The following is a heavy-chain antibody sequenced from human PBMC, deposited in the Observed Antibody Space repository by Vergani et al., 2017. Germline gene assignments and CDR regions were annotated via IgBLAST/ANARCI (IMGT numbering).Heavy chain of an antibody. CDR3: TTDXRYCGDGSCYWLRDHHYYGMDV. V-gene: IGHV3-15*01. CDR2: SKPKTEGGTT. CDR1: GFDFSQAW. D-gene: IGHD2-21*01. Sequence: EVRLVESGGGLVKPGGSLRLSCQVSGFDFSQAWMNWVRQSPGKGLEYIGLSKPKTEGGTTHYNAAMKGRVTISRDDSKNTLFLQMNGLKTEDIGVYYCTTDXRYCGDGSCYWLRDHHYYGMDVWGQGTTVTVSS. J-gene: IGHJ6*02.